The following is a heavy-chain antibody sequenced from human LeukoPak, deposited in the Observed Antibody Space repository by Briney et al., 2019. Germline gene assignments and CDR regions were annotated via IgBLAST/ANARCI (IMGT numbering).Heavy chain of an antibody. Sequence: PGGSLRLSCAASGFTFSSYGMHWVRQAPGKGLEWVAVISYDGSNKYYADSVKGRFTISRDNSKNTLYLQMNSLRAEDTAVYYCARSPYYYDSSGYPLFDYWGQGTLVTVSS. CDR1: GFTFSSYG. V-gene: IGHV3-30*19. J-gene: IGHJ4*02. CDR2: ISYDGSNK. D-gene: IGHD3-22*01. CDR3: ARSPYYYDSSGYPLFDY.